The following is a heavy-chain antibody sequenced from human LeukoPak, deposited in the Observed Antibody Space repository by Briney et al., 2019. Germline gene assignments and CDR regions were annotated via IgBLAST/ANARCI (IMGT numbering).Heavy chain of an antibody. J-gene: IGHJ4*02. CDR2: IIGYNGNT. Sequence: RASVKVSCKASGYTFTNYGISWVRRAPGQGLEWMGWIIGYNGNTKHAQKVQGRVTMTTDTSTTTGYMELRRLRSDDTAVYYCARGFPYRRNYDSSGYYSYYFDYWGQGTLVTVSS. CDR3: ARGFPYRRNYDSSGYYSYYFDY. CDR1: GYTFTNYG. V-gene: IGHV1-18*01. D-gene: IGHD3-22*01.